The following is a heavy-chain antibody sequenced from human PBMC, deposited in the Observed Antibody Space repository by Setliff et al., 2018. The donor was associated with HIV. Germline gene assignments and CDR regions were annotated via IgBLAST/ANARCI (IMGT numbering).Heavy chain of an antibody. CDR3: ARALSRRPAQNWFDP. Sequence: ASVKVSCKASGYTFTGYYMHWVRQAPGQGLEWMGIINPSGGNTKYAQKFQGRVTMTRDTSTSTVYMELSSLRSEDTAMFYCARALSRRPAQNWFDPWGQGTLVTVSS. D-gene: IGHD2-15*01. CDR2: INPSGGNT. V-gene: IGHV1-46*01. J-gene: IGHJ5*02. CDR1: GYTFTGYY.